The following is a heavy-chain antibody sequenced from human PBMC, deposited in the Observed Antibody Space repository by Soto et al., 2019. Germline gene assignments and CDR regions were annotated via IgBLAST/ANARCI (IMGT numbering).Heavy chain of an antibody. CDR2: INPNSGGT. D-gene: IGHD3-22*01. V-gene: IGHV1-2*02. J-gene: IGHJ1*01. CDR3: ARDQYYYDSSGYSLAEYFQH. CDR1: GYTFTGYY. Sequence: AASVKVSCKASGYTFTGYYMHWVRQAPGQGLEWMGWINPNSGGTNYAQKFQGRVTMTRDTSISTAYMELSRLRSDDTAVYYCARDQYYYDSSGYSLAEYFQHWGQGTLVTVSS.